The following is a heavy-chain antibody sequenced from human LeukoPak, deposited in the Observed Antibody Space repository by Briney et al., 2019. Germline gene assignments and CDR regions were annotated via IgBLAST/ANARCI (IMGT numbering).Heavy chain of an antibody. CDR2: INTYNGNA. D-gene: IGHD3-10*01. CDR3: ARDSTGDERYGSGSYCGN. J-gene: IGHJ4*02. V-gene: IGHV1-18*01. CDR1: GYTFSSYG. Sequence: GASVKVSCKASGYTFSSYGISWVRQAPGQGLEWMGWINTYNGNANYAQQFQGRVTMPTDTSTSTVYMELRGLRSDDTAVYYCARDSTGDERYGSGSYCGNWGQGTLVTVSS.